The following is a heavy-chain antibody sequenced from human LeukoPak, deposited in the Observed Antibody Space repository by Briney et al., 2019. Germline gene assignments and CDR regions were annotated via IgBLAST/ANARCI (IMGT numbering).Heavy chain of an antibody. D-gene: IGHD4/OR15-4a*01. CDR3: ARMVRAGPVDYFYYMDV. V-gene: IGHV4-34*01. Sequence: SETLSLTCAVYGGSFSGYYWSWIRQPPGKGLEWIGEINHSGSTNYNPSLKSRVTISVDTSKNQFSLKLSSVTAADTAVYYCARMVRAGPVDYFYYMDVWGKGTTVTVSS. J-gene: IGHJ6*03. CDR1: GGSFSGYY. CDR2: INHSGST.